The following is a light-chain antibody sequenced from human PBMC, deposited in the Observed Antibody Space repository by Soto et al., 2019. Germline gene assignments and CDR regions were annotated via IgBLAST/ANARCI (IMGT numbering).Light chain of an antibody. V-gene: IGKV1-27*01. CDR2: AAS. CDR1: QSISSY. CDR3: QQYNSYWG. J-gene: IGKJ5*01. Sequence: DIQMTQSPSSLSASVGDRVTITCRASQSISSYLNWYQQEPGKIPNLLIYAASTLHAGVPSRFSGSGSGTEFTLTISRLQPDDFATYYCQQYNSYWGFRQGTRLEIK.